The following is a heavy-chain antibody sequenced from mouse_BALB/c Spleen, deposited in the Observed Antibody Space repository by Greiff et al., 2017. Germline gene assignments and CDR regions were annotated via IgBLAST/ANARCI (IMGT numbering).Heavy chain of an antibody. J-gene: IGHJ3*01. V-gene: IGHV1-18*01. Sequence: EVQLQQSGPELVKPGASVKIPCKASGYTFTDYNMDWVKQSHGKSLEWIGDINPSNGGTNYNEKFKRKATLTVDKSSSTAYMQLSSLTSEDSAVYYCTILPIYDGYYVDAYWGQGTLVTVSA. D-gene: IGHD2-3*01. CDR1: GYTFTDYN. CDR3: TILPIYDGYYVDAY. CDR2: INPSNGGT.